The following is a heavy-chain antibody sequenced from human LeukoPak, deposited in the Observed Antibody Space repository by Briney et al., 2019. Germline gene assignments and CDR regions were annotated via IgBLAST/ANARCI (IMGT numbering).Heavy chain of an antibody. D-gene: IGHD2-15*01. V-gene: IGHV3-23*01. Sequence: TGGSLRLSCAASGFTFSSYAMAWVRQAPGKGLEWVSGISDRGGTTYYADSVEGRFTISRDNSKNTLYLQMNNLGAEDTAVYYCAKVTSAGSCYQSDYWGQGTLVTVSS. CDR2: ISDRGGTT. CDR3: AKVTSAGSCYQSDY. J-gene: IGHJ4*02. CDR1: GFTFSSYA.